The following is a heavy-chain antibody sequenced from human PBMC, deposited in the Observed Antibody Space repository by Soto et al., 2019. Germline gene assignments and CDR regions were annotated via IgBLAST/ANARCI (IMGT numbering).Heavy chain of an antibody. CDR2: ISWNSGNI. Sequence: EVQLVESGGGLVQPGRSLRLSCAASGFTFDDYAMHWVRQAPGKGLEWVSGISWNSGNIDYADSVKGRFTISRDNAKNSLYLKMNSLRTEDTALYYCAKARCAYWGLDYYWGQGTLVTVS. D-gene: IGHD3-16*01. V-gene: IGHV3-9*01. J-gene: IGHJ4*02. CDR1: GFTFDDYA. CDR3: AKARCAYWGLDYY.